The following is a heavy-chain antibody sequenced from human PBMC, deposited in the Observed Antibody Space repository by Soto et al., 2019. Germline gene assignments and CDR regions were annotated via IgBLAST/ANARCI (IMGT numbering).Heavy chain of an antibody. D-gene: IGHD6-13*01. Sequence: QVQLVESGGDMVQPGRSLRLSCAASGFSFSTNAMHWVRQAPGKGLEWVAVISYDGYNKYYADSVKGRFTISRDNSKDSLYLQMNSLRAEDTAVYYCATKMGPQLELVKLKGDYWGQGTLVSVSS. CDR3: ATKMGPQLELVKLKGDY. V-gene: IGHV3-30-3*01. J-gene: IGHJ4*02. CDR2: ISYDGYNK. CDR1: GFSFSTNA.